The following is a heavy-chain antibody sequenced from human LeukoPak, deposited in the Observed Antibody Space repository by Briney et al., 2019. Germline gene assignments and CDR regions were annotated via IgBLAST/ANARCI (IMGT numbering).Heavy chain of an antibody. CDR3: ARRHGWRQWDWFDP. CDR1: GGSISSHY. J-gene: IGHJ5*02. D-gene: IGHD5-24*01. CDR2: IYYSGST. V-gene: IGHV4-59*08. Sequence: SETLSLTCTVSGGSISSHYWSWIRQPPGKGLEWIGYIYYSGSTNYNPSLKSRVTISADTSNNQFSLKLSSVTAADTAVYYCARRHGWRQWDWFDPWGQGTLVTVSS.